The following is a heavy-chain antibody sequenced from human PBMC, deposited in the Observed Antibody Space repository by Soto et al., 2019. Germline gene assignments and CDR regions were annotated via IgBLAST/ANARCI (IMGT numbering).Heavy chain of an antibody. Sequence: QVQLVESGGGVVQPGRSLRLSCAASGFPFTSYGMHWVREGPGKGLEWLAFISYDGSNKFYADSVKGRFTISRDNSKNTLYLQMNSLIPEDTALYYCVGGQFYFDYRGQGTLVIVSS. CDR3: VGGQFYFDY. D-gene: IGHD3-10*01. CDR1: GFPFTSYG. J-gene: IGHJ4*02. CDR2: ISYDGSNK. V-gene: IGHV3-30*03.